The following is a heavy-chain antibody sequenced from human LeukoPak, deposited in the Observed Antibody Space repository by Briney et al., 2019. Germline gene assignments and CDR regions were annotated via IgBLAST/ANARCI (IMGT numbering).Heavy chain of an antibody. V-gene: IGHV4-59*01. CDR3: ARESPTRKYGSGSIDY. CDR1: GGSISSYC. J-gene: IGHJ4*02. Sequence: SETLSLTCTVSGGSISSYCWNWIRQPPGKGLEWIGYIYYSGSTNYNPSLKSRVTISVDTSKNQFSLKLSSVTAADTAVYYCARESPTRKYGSGSIDYWGQGTLVTVSS. D-gene: IGHD3-10*01. CDR2: IYYSGST.